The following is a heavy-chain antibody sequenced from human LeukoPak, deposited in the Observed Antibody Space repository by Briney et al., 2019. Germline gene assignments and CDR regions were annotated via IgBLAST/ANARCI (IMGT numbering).Heavy chain of an antibody. CDR1: GFTFSSYA. CDR2: IRGSGGST. V-gene: IGHV3-23*01. Sequence: GGSLRLSCAASGFTFSSYAMSWVRQAPGKGLEWVSAIRGSGGSTYYADSVKGRFTISRDNSKNTLYLQMNSLRAEDTAVYYCARDGAEKLLWFGEGPDGGYYYYGMDVWGQGTTVTVSS. CDR3: ARDGAEKLLWFGEGPDGGYYYYGMDV. D-gene: IGHD3-10*01. J-gene: IGHJ6*02.